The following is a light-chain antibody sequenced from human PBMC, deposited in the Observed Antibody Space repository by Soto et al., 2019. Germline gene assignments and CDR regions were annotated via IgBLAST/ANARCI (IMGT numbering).Light chain of an antibody. J-gene: IGLJ1*01. CDR2: DTT. Sequence: QSVLTQPPSVSGAPGQRVTISCTGSSSNIGAGYSVHWYQQSPGAAPRLLIYDTTNRPSGVPDRFSGSKSGNTASLTISGLQAEDEADYHCCSRGGSSPTYVFGTGTKLTVL. CDR3: CSRGGSSPTYV. V-gene: IGLV1-40*01. CDR1: SSNIGAGYS.